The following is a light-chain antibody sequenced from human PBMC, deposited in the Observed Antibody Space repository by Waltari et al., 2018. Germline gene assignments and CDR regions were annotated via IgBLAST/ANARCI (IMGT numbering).Light chain of an antibody. CDR2: FAS. J-gene: IGKJ2*01. CDR3: QQYNTYRYT. CDR1: QTINKW. Sequence: DIQMTQSPSTLSASVGDSVTITCRASQTINKWLAWYQQKPGKAPKLLIYFASTLESGVPSRFSGTGSGAEYTLTISSLQPDDFATYYCQQYNTYRYTFGLGTKLEIK. V-gene: IGKV1-5*03.